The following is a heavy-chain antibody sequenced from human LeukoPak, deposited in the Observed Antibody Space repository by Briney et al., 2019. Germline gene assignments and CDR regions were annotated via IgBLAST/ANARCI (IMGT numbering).Heavy chain of an antibody. CDR2: IYYSGST. D-gene: IGHD6-13*01. V-gene: IGHV4-59*08. Sequence: SETLSLTCTVSGGSISSYYWSWIRQPPGKGLEWIGYIYYSGSTNYNPSLKSRVTISVDTSKNQFSLKLSSVTAADTAVYYCARAGYSTARALDIWGQGTMVTVSS. J-gene: IGHJ3*02. CDR3: ARAGYSTARALDI. CDR1: GGSISSYY.